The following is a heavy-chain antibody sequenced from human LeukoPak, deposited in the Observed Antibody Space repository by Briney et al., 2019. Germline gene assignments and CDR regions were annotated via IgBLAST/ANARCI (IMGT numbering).Heavy chain of an antibody. CDR3: ARGLGVVVPAACTKFDY. Sequence: SSETLSLTCAVYGGSFSGYYWSWIRQPPGKGLEWIGEINHSGSTNYNPSLKSRVTISVDTSKNQFSLKLSSVTAADTAVYYCARGLGVVVPAACTKFDYWGQGTLVTVSS. V-gene: IGHV4-34*01. J-gene: IGHJ4*02. CDR2: INHSGST. CDR1: GGSFSGYY. D-gene: IGHD2-2*01.